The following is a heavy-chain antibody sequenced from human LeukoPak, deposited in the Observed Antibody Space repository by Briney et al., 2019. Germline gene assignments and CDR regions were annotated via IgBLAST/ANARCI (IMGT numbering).Heavy chain of an antibody. V-gene: IGHV4-39*07. CDR3: ASGSGSYYP. J-gene: IGHJ5*02. CDR2: IYYSGST. Sequence: SDTLSLTCTVSGDSISTSKSYWGWIRQPPLKGLEWIGSIYYSGSTYYNPSLKSRVTISVDTSKNQFSLKLSSVTAADTAVYYCASGSGSYYPWGQGTLVTVSS. D-gene: IGHD3-10*01. CDR1: GDSISTSKSY.